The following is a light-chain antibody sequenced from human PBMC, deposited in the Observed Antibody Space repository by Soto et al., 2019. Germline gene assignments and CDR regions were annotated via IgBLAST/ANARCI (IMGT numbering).Light chain of an antibody. V-gene: IGLV2-14*01. J-gene: IGLJ2*01. Sequence: ALTQPASVSGSPGQSITISCTGTSSDVGGYNYVSWYQQHPGKAPKLMIYDVSNRPSGVSNRFSGSKSGNTASLTISGLQAEDEADYYCSSYTSSSTLVVFGGGTKLTVL. CDR3: SSYTSSSTLVV. CDR1: SSDVGGYNY. CDR2: DVS.